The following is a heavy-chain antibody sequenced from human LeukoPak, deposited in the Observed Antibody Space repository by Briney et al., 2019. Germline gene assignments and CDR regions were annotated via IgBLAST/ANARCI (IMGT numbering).Heavy chain of an antibody. CDR3: ARLGPDYGDYGRWFDP. D-gene: IGHD4-17*01. J-gene: IGHJ5*02. CDR2: IYYSGST. CDR1: GGSFSGYY. Sequence: SETLSLTCAVYGGSFSGYYWSWIRQPPGKGLEWIGYIYYSGSTNYNPSLKSRVTISVDTSKNQFSLKLSSVTAADTAVYYCARLGPDYGDYGRWFDPWGQGTLVTVSS. V-gene: IGHV4-59*01.